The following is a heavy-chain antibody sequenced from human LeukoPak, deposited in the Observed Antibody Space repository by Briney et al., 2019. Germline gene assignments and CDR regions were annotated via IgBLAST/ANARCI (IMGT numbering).Heavy chain of an antibody. CDR3: VKHSGGVYGNSDS. D-gene: IGHD1-1*01. V-gene: IGHV3-23*01. Sequence: GGSLRLSCVASGFTFSSYAVSWFRQAPGKGLEWVSTVGRSGVDTYYADSARGRFTISKDSSKNTLQMNSLSAEDTAIYYCVKHSGGVYGNSDSWGQGILVTVSS. CDR2: VGRSGVDT. CDR1: GFTFSSYA. J-gene: IGHJ4*02.